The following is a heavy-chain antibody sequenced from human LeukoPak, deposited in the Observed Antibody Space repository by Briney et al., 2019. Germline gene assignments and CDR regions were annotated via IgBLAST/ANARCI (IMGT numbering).Heavy chain of an antibody. D-gene: IGHD5-18*01. CDR2: ISYDGSNK. V-gene: IGHV3-30*03. J-gene: IGHJ4*02. CDR1: GFTFSSYG. CDR3: ASEVDTAMVVDY. Sequence: GGSLRLSCAASGFTFSSYGMHWVRQAPGKGLEWVAVISYDGSNKYYADSVKGRFTISRDNSENTLYLQMSSLRAEDTAVYYCASEVDTAMVVDYWGQGTLVTVSS.